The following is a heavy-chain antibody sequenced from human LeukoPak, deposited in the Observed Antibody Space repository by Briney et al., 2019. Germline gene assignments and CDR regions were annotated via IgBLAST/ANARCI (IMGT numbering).Heavy chain of an antibody. Sequence: GGSLRLSCTASGFSFSSYWLTWVRQAPGKGLESVANIKQDGSEKYFVDSVKGRFTISRDNAKNSAYLQMNSLRDEDTAVYFCTRVRRDDYTTSGYTTSYYYFDYWGQGALVTVSS. CDR2: IKQDGSEK. CDR3: TRVRRDDYTTSGYTTSYYYFDY. J-gene: IGHJ4*02. D-gene: IGHD5-24*01. V-gene: IGHV3-7*01. CDR1: GFSFSSYW.